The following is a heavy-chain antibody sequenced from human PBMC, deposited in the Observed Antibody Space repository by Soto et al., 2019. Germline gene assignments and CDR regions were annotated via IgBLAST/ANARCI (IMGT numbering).Heavy chain of an antibody. CDR3: ARDPPGKWELPGEFDY. Sequence: QVQLVQSGAEVKKPGASVKVSCKASGYTFTSYGISWVRQAPGQGLEWMGWISAYNGNTNYAHKLQGRVTMTTDTSTSTAYMELRSLRSDDTAVYYCARDPPGKWELPGEFDYWGQGTLVTVSS. J-gene: IGHJ4*02. CDR2: ISAYNGNT. CDR1: GYTFTSYG. D-gene: IGHD1-26*01. V-gene: IGHV1-18*01.